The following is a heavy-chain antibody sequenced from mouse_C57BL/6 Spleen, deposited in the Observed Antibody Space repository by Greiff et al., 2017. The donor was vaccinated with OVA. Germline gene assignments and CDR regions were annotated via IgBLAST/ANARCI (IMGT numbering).Heavy chain of an antibody. V-gene: IGHV3-6*01. Sequence: EVQLQQSGPGLVKPSQSLSLTCSVTGYSITSGYYWNWIRQFPGNKLEWMGYIRYDGSNNYHPSLKNRISITRDTSKNQFFLKLNSVTTEDTATYYSARVNYYGSSPHWYFDVWGTGTTVTVSS. CDR1: GYSITSGYY. D-gene: IGHD1-1*01. CDR3: ARVNYYGSSPHWYFDV. J-gene: IGHJ1*03. CDR2: IRYDGSN.